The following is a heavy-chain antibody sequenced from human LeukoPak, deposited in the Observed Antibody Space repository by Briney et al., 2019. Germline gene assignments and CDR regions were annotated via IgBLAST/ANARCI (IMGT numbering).Heavy chain of an antibody. Sequence: GGSLRLSCAASGFTFSSYGMHWVRQAPGKGLEWVAVIWYDGSNKYYADSVKGRFTISRDNSKNTLDLQMNSLRAEDTAEYYCVRPFMLRGDQTDYWGQGTLVIVSS. J-gene: IGHJ4*02. V-gene: IGHV3-33*01. CDR1: GFTFSSYG. D-gene: IGHD3-10*01. CDR2: IWYDGSNK. CDR3: VRPFMLRGDQTDY.